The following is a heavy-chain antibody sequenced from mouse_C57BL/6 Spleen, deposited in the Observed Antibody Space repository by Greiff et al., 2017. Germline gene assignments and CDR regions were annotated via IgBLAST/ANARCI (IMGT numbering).Heavy chain of an antibody. V-gene: IGHV1-61*01. Sequence: QVQLQQPGAELVRPGSSVKLSCKASGYTFTSYWMDWVKQRPGQGLEWIGNIYPSDSETHYNQKFKDKATLTVDKSSSTAYMQLSSLTSEDSAVYYCARSGRTGFAYWGQGTLVTVSA. CDR3: ARSGRTGFAY. CDR1: GYTFTSYW. D-gene: IGHD3-1*01. J-gene: IGHJ3*01. CDR2: IYPSDSET.